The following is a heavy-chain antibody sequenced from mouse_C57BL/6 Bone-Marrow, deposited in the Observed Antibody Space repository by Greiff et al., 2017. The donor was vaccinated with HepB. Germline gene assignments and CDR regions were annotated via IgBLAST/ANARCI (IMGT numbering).Heavy chain of an antibody. CDR1: GFTFSSYA. CDR2: ISDGGSYT. V-gene: IGHV5-4*03. Sequence: EVKVVESGGGLVKPGGSLKLSCAASGFTFSSYAMSWVRQTPEKRLEWVATISDGGSYTYYPDNVKGRFTISRDNAKNNLYLQMSHLKSEDTAMYYCARRDWEEFAYWGQGTLVTVSA. J-gene: IGHJ3*01. CDR3: ARRDWEEFAY. D-gene: IGHD4-1*01.